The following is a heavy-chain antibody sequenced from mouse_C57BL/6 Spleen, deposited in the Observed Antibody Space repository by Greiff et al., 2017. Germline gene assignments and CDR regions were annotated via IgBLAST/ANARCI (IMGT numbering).Heavy chain of an antibody. D-gene: IGHD2-1*01. J-gene: IGHJ2*01. CDR2: IYPGNSDT. Sequence: EVQLQQSGTVLARPGASVKMSCKTSGYTFTSYWMHWVKQRPGQGLEWIGAIYPGNSDTSYNQKFKGKATLTAVTSASTAYMELSSLTNENAAVYCCTRGNYPGSYLGYWGQGTTLTVSS. CDR1: GYTFTSYW. CDR3: TRGNYPGSYLGY. V-gene: IGHV1-5*01.